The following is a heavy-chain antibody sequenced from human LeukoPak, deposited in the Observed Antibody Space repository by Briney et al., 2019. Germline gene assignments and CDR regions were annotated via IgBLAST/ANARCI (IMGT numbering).Heavy chain of an antibody. J-gene: IGHJ4*02. V-gene: IGHV4-61*02. CDR2: IYTSGST. CDR1: GGSISSGSYY. Sequence: SQTLSLTCTVSGGSISSGSYYWSWIRQPAGKGLEWIGRIYTSGSTNYNPSLKSRVTISVDTSKNQFSLKLSSVTAADTAVYYCARDGSGFWSGYPYYFDYWGQGTLVTVSS. D-gene: IGHD3-3*01. CDR3: ARDGSGFWSGYPYYFDY.